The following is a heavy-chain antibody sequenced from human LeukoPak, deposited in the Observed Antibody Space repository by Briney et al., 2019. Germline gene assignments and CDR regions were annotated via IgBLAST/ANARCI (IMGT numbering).Heavy chain of an antibody. Sequence: PGGSLRLSCAASGFTFTSYTMYWVRQAPGKGLEWVSIIGPSGGDIHYADSVKGRITISRDNSKNTLYLQMNSLRVEDTAVYYCAIDPNWGIHSWGQGVLVTVSS. J-gene: IGHJ4*02. V-gene: IGHV3-23*01. CDR2: IGPSGGDI. CDR3: AIDPNWGIHS. D-gene: IGHD7-27*01. CDR1: GFTFTSYT.